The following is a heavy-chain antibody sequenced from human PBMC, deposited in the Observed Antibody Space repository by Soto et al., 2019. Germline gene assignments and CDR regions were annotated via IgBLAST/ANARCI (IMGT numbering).Heavy chain of an antibody. Sequence: QVQLVESGGGLVKPGGSLRLSCAASGFTFSDYYMSWIRQAPGKGLEWVSYISSGSIIYYADSVKGRFTISRDNAKNSLYLQMNSLSAEDTAVYYCARDWNSWRQWLVLPWVPTFGYWGQGTLVTVSS. CDR3: ARDWNSWRQWLVLPWVPTFGY. V-gene: IGHV3-11*01. CDR1: GFTFSDYY. D-gene: IGHD6-19*01. J-gene: IGHJ4*02. CDR2: ISSGSII.